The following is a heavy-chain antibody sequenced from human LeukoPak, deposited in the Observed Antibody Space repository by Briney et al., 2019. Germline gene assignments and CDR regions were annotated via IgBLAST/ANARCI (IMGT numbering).Heavy chain of an antibody. V-gene: IGHV3-23*01. D-gene: IGHD1-14*01. J-gene: IGHJ6*02. CDR1: GFMFGSYA. Sequence: PGGSLRLSCAASGFMFGSYAMSWVRQAPGKGLEWVSAISGSGGSTYYADSVKGRFTLSRDNSENTLYLQMNSLRAEDTAAYFCATTTLNRESNAWQWDYYYYYAMDVWGQGTTVTVSS. CDR2: ISGSGGST. CDR3: ATTTLNRESNAWQWDYYYYYAMDV.